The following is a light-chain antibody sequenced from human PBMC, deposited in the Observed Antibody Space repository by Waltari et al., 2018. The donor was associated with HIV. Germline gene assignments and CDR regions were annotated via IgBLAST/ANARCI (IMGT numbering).Light chain of an antibody. J-gene: IGLJ2*01. CDR1: SSDVGGYNY. CDR3: RSFAGTSDVI. CDR2: DVS. Sequence: QSALTQPPSASGSPGQSVTISCTGTSSDVGGYNYVSWYQQHPGKAPKLMLYDVSQRPSGVPDRFSGTESGSTHSMTVAGLQAEDDANYYCRSFAGTSDVIFGGGTKLTVL. V-gene: IGLV2-8*01.